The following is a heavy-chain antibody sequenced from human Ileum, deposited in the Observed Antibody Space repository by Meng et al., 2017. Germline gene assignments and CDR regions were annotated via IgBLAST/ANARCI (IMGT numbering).Heavy chain of an antibody. D-gene: IGHD2-2*01. CDR1: GYSFTTYG. CDR2: ISAYNGDR. V-gene: IGHV1-18*01. J-gene: IGHJ5*02. Sequence: VQLVRSEDDGTKPGASVKVSCRASGYSFTTYGITWVRQAPGQGLEWMGWISAYNGDRNYAQKLQGRVTMTTDTSTSTAYMELNNLRSDDTAVYYCAKLGYCSSSSCYPEDDWFDPWGQGTLVTVSS. CDR3: AKLGYCSSSSCYPEDDWFDP.